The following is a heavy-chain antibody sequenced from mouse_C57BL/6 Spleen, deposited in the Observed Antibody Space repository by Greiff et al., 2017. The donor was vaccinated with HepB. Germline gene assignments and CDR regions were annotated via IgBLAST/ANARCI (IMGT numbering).Heavy chain of an antibody. Sequence: EVQLVESGGGLVQPGGSLSLSCAASGFTFTDYYMSWVRQPPGKALEWLGFIRNKANGYTTEYSASVKGRFTISRDNSQSILYLQMNALRAEDSATYYCARLLLRYFDYWGQGTTLTVSS. CDR2: IRNKANGYTT. J-gene: IGHJ2*01. V-gene: IGHV7-3*01. D-gene: IGHD1-1*01. CDR3: ARLLLRYFDY. CDR1: GFTFTDYY.